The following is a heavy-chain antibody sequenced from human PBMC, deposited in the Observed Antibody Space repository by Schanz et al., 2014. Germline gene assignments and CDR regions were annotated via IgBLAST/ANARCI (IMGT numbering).Heavy chain of an antibody. CDR3: AKRCSSTSCSHGAFDI. J-gene: IGHJ3*02. D-gene: IGHD2-2*01. Sequence: EVQLVESGGGLIQPGGSLRLSCVASGFTVSSNYMSWVRQAPGKGLEWVSVIYSDGRTYYGDSVKGRFTISRDNSKNTTYLQMNSLRDEDTAMYYCAKRCSSTSCSHGAFDIWGQWTMVSVSS. CDR2: IYSDGRT. V-gene: IGHV3-53*01. CDR1: GFTVSSNY.